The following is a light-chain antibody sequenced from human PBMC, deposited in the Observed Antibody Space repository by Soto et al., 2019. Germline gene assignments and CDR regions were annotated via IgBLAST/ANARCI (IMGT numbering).Light chain of an antibody. CDR3: QQYTGPPTT. V-gene: IGKV3-20*01. Sequence: EIILTQSPDTLSLSPGERATLSCRASQTVSSNYLAWCQQRPGQAPRLLIYGASTRAAGIPDRFGCSGSGTDFTLTITRLVPEDSAVYFCQQYTGPPTTFGQGTRLEIK. J-gene: IGKJ5*01. CDR1: QTVSSNY. CDR2: GAS.